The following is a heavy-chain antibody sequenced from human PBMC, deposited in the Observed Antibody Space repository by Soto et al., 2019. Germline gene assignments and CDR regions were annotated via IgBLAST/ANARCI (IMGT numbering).Heavy chain of an antibody. CDR3: ARVFFFQAEDGIRDVRSVSAFLLNRSSDL. J-gene: IGHJ2*01. CDR2: ISYDGSNK. V-gene: IGHV3-30-3*01. Sequence: GKGQEWVAVISYDGSNKYYADSVKGRFTISRDNYKNILYLQLNSLRGEDTAVFYCARVFFFQAEDGIRDVRSVSAFLLNRSSDL. D-gene: IGHD3-10*02.